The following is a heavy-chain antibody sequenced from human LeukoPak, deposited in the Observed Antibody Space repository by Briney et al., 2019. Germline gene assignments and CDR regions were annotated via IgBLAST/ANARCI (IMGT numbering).Heavy chain of an antibody. CDR2: IYHSGST. Sequence: SETLSLTCAVSGYSISSGYYWGWIRQPPGKGLEWIGGIYHSGSTYYNPSLKSRVTISVDTSKNQFSLKLSSVTAADTAVYYCARAMVEQWLIYDYWGQGTLVTVSS. V-gene: IGHV4-38-2*01. J-gene: IGHJ4*02. CDR1: GYSISSGYY. D-gene: IGHD6-19*01. CDR3: ARAMVEQWLIYDY.